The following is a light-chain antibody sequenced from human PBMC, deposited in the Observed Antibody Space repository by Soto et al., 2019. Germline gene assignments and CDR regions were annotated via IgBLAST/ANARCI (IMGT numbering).Light chain of an antibody. Sequence: QSVLTQPDSVSGSPGQSITISCTGTSSDVGSYNLVSWYQQHPGKAPKLMIYEGSKRPSGVSNRFSGSKSGNTASLTISGLQAEDEADYYCCSYAGSSTLYVFGTGTKVTVL. V-gene: IGLV2-23*01. CDR1: SSDVGSYNL. J-gene: IGLJ1*01. CDR3: CSYAGSSTLYV. CDR2: EGS.